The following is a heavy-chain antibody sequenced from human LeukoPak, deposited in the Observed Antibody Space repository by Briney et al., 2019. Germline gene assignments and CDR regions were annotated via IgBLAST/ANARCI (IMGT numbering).Heavy chain of an antibody. CDR3: ARDQYELRSYYYGMDA. CDR1: GFTFRDYW. V-gene: IGHV3-7*03. D-gene: IGHD2-2*01. Sequence: GGSLRISCAASGFTFRDYWMTWVRQAPGKGLEWVANIKRDGSEKYYVDSVRGRFIISRDNAKNSLYLQMNGLRVEDTAVYYCARDQYELRSYYYGMDAWGKGTTVSVSS. CDR2: IKRDGSEK. J-gene: IGHJ6*04.